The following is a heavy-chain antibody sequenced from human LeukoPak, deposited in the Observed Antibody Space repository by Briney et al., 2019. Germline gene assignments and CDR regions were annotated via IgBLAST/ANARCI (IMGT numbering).Heavy chain of an antibody. J-gene: IGHJ4*02. D-gene: IGHD3-10*01. V-gene: IGHV3-53*01. CDR1: GFTVSSNY. CDR2: IYGGGTT. CDR3: ARAPLGSRSYDH. Sequence: PGGSLRLSCAASGFTVSSNYMSWVRQAPGKGLEWVSVIYGGGTTVYAESVEGRFTISRDTARTSLYLQMNSLRVEDTAVYYCARAPLGSRSYDHWGQGTLVTVSS.